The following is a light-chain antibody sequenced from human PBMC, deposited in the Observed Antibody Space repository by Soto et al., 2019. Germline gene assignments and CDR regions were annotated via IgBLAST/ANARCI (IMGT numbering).Light chain of an antibody. Sequence: IQMTQSPSSVSASVGDRVTITGRTSKGISRWLAWYQQKPGKAPKLLIYTASRLQSGVPSRFSGSGSWTDFTLTISSLQPEDFATYYCQQTNSFPFTFGPGTKVDIK. V-gene: IGKV1-12*01. CDR1: KGISRW. J-gene: IGKJ3*01. CDR3: QQTNSFPFT. CDR2: TAS.